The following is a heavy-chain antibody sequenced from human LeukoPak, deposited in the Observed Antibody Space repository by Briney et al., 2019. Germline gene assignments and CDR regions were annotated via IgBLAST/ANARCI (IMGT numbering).Heavy chain of an antibody. D-gene: IGHD3-10*01. Sequence: PGGPLRLSCAASGFTFSTYSMNWVRQAPGKGLEWVSYISGNSASIYYADSVKGRFTISRDNAKNSLYLQVNSLRAEDTAVYYCAKEGGSGSYQISWGQGTLVTVSS. CDR3: AKEGGSGSYQIS. V-gene: IGHV3-48*01. CDR1: GFTFSTYS. CDR2: ISGNSASI. J-gene: IGHJ5*02.